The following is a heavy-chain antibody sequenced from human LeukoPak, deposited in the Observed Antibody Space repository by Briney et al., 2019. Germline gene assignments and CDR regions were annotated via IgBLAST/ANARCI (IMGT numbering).Heavy chain of an antibody. V-gene: IGHV4-28*01. Sequence: SETLSLTCAVSGYSISSNDWWGWIRQPPWKGLEWIGYIYYSGSTYYNPSLESRVTMSVDTSKNQFSLKLSSVTAADTAVYYCARLVVYYYDSSGYSDAFDIWGQGTMVTVSS. CDR3: ARLVVYYYDSSGYSDAFDI. CDR1: GYSISSNDW. CDR2: IYYSGST. D-gene: IGHD3-22*01. J-gene: IGHJ3*02.